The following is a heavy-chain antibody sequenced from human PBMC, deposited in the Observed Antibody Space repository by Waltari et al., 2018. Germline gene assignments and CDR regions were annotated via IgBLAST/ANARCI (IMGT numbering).Heavy chain of an antibody. CDR1: GFIFNTSS. CDR3: ARDGRAYCGGDCYMDY. D-gene: IGHD2-21*01. CDR2: ISRSRDFI. Sequence: EVRLVESGGGLVKPGGSLRLSCEASGFIFNTSSMNWVRQAPGKGLEWVLSISRSRDFIYYRDSVKVRFTISRDNARKSVFLQMNSLRAEDTAVYYCARDGRAYCGGDCYMDYWGQGTLVTVSS. J-gene: IGHJ4*02. V-gene: IGHV3-21*01.